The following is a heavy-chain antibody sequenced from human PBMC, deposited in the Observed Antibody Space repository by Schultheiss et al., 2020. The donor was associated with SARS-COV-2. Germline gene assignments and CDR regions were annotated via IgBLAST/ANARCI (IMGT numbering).Heavy chain of an antibody. J-gene: IGHJ4*02. CDR1: GFTFSKAW. CDR2: IKNKGDGATT. D-gene: IGHD3-22*01. CDR3: AKDLVIVEYYFDY. V-gene: IGHV3-15*01. Sequence: GGSLRLSCVASGFTFSKAWMSWVRQAPGKGLEFVGRIKNKGDGATTAYGASVEGRFTISRDDSTNTLYLQMNSLRAEDTAVYYCAKDLVIVEYYFDYWGQGTLVTVSS.